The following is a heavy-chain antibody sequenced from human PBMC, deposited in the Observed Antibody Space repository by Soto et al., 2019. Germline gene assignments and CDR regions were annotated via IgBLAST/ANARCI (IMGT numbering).Heavy chain of an antibody. V-gene: IGHV3-23*01. CDR2: ISGSGGST. Sequence: PGGALRVSWAASGVTFSRCAMSGVRQAPGKGLEWVSAISGSGGSTYYADSVKGRFTISRDNSKNTLYLQMNSLRAEDTAVYYCAKFPRGIAARHNWFDPWGEG. CDR1: GVTFSRCA. CDR3: AKFPRGIAARHNWFDP. D-gene: IGHD6-6*01. J-gene: IGHJ5*02.